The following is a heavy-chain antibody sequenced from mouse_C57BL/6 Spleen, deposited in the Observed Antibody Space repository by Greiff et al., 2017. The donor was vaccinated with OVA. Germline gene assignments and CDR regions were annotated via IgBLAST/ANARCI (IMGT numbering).Heavy chain of an antibody. CDR3: ARYSTMVSGY. Sequence: QVQLQQPGAELVKPWASVKLSCKASGYTFTSYWMQWVKQRPGQGLEWIGEIDPSDSYTNYNQKVKGKATLTVDTYSRTAYMQLSSLTSEDSAVYYCARYSTMVSGYWGQGTTLTVAS. J-gene: IGHJ2*01. CDR2: IDPSDSYT. D-gene: IGHD2-2*01. CDR1: GYTFTSYW. V-gene: IGHV1-50*01.